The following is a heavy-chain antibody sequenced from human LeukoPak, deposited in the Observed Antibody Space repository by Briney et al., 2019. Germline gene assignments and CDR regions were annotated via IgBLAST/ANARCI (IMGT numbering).Heavy chain of an antibody. Sequence: GGSLRLSCAASGFTFSSYAMSWVRQAPGKGLEWVSAIIGSGGSTYYADSVEGRFTISRDNSKNTLYLQMNSLRAEDTAVYYCAREGTYYYDSSGYYYFDYWGQGTLVTVSS. CDR2: IIGSGGST. D-gene: IGHD3-22*01. CDR3: AREGTYYYDSSGYYYFDY. CDR1: GFTFSSYA. J-gene: IGHJ4*02. V-gene: IGHV3-23*01.